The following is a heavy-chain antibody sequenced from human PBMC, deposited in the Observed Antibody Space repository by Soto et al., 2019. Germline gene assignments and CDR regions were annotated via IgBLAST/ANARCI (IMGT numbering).Heavy chain of an antibody. J-gene: IGHJ4*02. Sequence: QVQLLESGPRLVKPSATLSLTCSVSGDSVNSGSFYWTWLRQSPGKGLEFLGYIFYKGTTSSGVLKDNPSGAKRLTVSIHTSKSYSSLQRTSVAAADTAFLFCARGERRILAYWGRGTLVSGSS. CDR1: GDSVNSGSFY. D-gene: IGHD1-26*01. V-gene: IGHV4-61*03. CDR2: IFYKGTT. CDR3: ARGERRILAY.